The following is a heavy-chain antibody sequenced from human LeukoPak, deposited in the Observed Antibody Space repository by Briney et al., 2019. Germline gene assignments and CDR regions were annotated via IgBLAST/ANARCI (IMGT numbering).Heavy chain of an antibody. J-gene: IGHJ5*02. CDR1: GFTFSSYSM. D-gene: IGHD6-13*01. CDR2: IYHSGST. V-gene: IGHV4-4*02. Sequence: GSLRLSCAASGFTFSSYSMNWVRQPPGKGLEWIGEIYHSGSTNYNPSLKSRVTISVDKSKNQFSLKLSSVTAADTAMYYCARDVGITVADSFDPWGQGTLVTVSS. CDR3: ARDVGITVADSFDP.